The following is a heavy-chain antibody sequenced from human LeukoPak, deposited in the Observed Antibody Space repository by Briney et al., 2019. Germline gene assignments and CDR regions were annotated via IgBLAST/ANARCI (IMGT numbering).Heavy chain of an antibody. CDR2: ISADNGNT. Sequence: ASVKVSCKASGYTFTTYGISWVRQAPGQGLEWMGWISADNGNTNYAQKLQGRVTMTTDTSTSTAYMDLRSLRSDDTAVYYCARDLTIFGFSPDTFDIWGQGTMVTASS. CDR3: ARDLTIFGFSPDTFDI. J-gene: IGHJ3*02. V-gene: IGHV1-18*01. CDR1: GYTFTTYG. D-gene: IGHD3-3*01.